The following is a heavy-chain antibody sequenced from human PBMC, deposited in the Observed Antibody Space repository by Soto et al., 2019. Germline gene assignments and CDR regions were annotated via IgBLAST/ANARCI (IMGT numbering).Heavy chain of an antibody. D-gene: IGHD1-26*01. J-gene: IGHJ6*02. CDR3: AKSSSGPGYSFGMDV. CDR1: GFSFNIFA. Sequence: GSLRLSCAASGFSFNIFAMTWVRQAPGKGLEWVSTISGSSTNKYYADSVRDRFTISRDNSKNTLYLQMYSLRDEYTAMYYCAKSSSGPGYSFGMDVWGQGTTGTVSS. V-gene: IGHV3-23*01. CDR2: ISGSSTNK.